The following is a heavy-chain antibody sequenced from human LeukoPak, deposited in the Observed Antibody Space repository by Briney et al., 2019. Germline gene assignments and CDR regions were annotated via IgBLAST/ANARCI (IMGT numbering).Heavy chain of an antibody. CDR3: ARRGMITFGY. J-gene: IGHJ4*02. CDR2: INHSGST. V-gene: IGHV4-34*01. Sequence: SETLSLTCAVYGGSFSGYYWSWIRQPPGKGLGWIGEINHSGSTNYNPPLKSRLTISVDPSKNQFSLKLSSVTAADTAVYYCARRGMITFGYWGQGTLVTVSS. CDR1: GGSFSGYY. D-gene: IGHD3-16*01.